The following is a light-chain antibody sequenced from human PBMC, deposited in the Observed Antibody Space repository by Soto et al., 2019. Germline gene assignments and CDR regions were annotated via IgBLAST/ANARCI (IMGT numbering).Light chain of an antibody. CDR1: QSVSSN. V-gene: IGKV3-15*01. CDR3: QQYNNWWA. Sequence: EIVMTQSPATLSVSPGERATLSCRASQSVSSNLAWYQQKPGQAPRLLIYGASTRATGIPARFSGSGSGTEFTLTNSSLQSEDFAVYYCQQYNNWWALGGGTKVDIK. J-gene: IGKJ4*01. CDR2: GAS.